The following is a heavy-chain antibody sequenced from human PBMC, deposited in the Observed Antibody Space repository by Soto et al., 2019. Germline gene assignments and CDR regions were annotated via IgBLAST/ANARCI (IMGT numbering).Heavy chain of an antibody. CDR1: GFTFSSYG. V-gene: IGHV3-30*18. CDR3: AKDFVRRVPRARLFTGDY. Sequence: QVQLVESGGGVVQPGRSLRLSCAASGFTFSSYGMHWVRQAPGKGLEWVAVISDDGSNKYYADSVKGRFTISRDNSKNTLYLQMNSLRAEDTAVYSCAKDFVRRVPRARLFTGDYWGQGTLVTVAS. CDR2: ISDDGSNK. J-gene: IGHJ4*02. D-gene: IGHD3-10*02.